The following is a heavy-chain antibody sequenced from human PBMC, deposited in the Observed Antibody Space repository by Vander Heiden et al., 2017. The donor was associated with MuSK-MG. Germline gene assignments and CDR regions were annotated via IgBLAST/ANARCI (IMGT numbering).Heavy chain of an antibody. CDR3: ARTVFWSGYYHSAFDY. Sequence: EVHLVESGGGLVQPGGSLRLSCAASGFSVDSFEMTWVRQAPGKGLEWISYISSSGSIIYYADSVEGRFSISRDNAKNSLYLQMNNLRVEDTAVYYCARTVFWSGYYHSAFDYWGQGSLVTVSS. D-gene: IGHD3-3*01. V-gene: IGHV3-48*03. CDR1: GFSVDSFE. CDR2: ISSSGSII. J-gene: IGHJ4*02.